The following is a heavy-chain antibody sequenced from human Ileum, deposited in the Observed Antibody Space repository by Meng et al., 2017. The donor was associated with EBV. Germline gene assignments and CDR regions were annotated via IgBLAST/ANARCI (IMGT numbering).Heavy chain of an antibody. J-gene: IGHJ4*02. Sequence: GHLVECGGGLIQPEASLRRFCAGSVFALSSNYISWVRQAPGNGLEWVSVIDTGGSTYSADTVKVRFTIYRDNSKNTLYLQMNSLRGEDTAVYYCASKSEGYDHWGQGTLVTVSS. V-gene: IGHV3-53*01. D-gene: IGHD5-12*01. CDR3: ASKSEGYDH. CDR1: VFALSSNY. CDR2: IDTGGST.